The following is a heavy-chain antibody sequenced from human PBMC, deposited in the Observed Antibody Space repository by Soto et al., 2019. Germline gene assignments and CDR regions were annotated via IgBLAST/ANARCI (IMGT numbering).Heavy chain of an antibody. CDR3: AKDQSNSNPLYYSDF. V-gene: IGHV3-23*01. J-gene: IGHJ4*02. CDR1: GFTFSIYA. D-gene: IGHD3-22*01. CDR2: MSRTGDNT. Sequence: HPGGSLRLSCAASGFTFSIYAMTWVRQSPGKGLEWVSSMSRTGDNTYYADSVKGRFTISRDNSKNTLYLQMNSLRAEDTAIYYCAKDQSNSNPLYYSDFWGPGTLVTVSS.